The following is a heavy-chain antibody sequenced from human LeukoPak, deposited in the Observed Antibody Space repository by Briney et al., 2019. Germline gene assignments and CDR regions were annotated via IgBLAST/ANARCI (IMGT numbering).Heavy chain of an antibody. CDR3: ARDRQYSSGWYLNFRNYYYGMDV. V-gene: IGHV3-23*01. D-gene: IGHD6-19*01. Sequence: GGSLRLSCAASVFTFSSYAMTSVGQSPGKGLEWFSGISSNVGYTYYADSVKGRVTISRDNSKNTLYLQMNSLRAEDTAVYYCARDRQYSSGWYLNFRNYYYGMDVWGQGTTITVSS. CDR2: ISSNVGYT. J-gene: IGHJ6*02. CDR1: VFTFSSYA.